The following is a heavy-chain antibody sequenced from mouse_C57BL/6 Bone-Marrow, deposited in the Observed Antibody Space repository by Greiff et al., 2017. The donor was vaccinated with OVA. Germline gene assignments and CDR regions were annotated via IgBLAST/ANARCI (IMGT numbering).Heavy chain of an antibody. Sequence: EVMLVESGGGLVKPGGSLKLSCAASGFTFSSYAMSWVRQTPEKRLEWVATISDGGSYTYYPDNVKGRFTISRDNAKNNLYLQMSHLKSEDTAMYYCARDREYDPAWFAYWGQGTLVTVSA. J-gene: IGHJ3*01. CDR3: ARDREYDPAWFAY. CDR1: GFTFSSYA. V-gene: IGHV5-4*01. CDR2: ISDGGSYT. D-gene: IGHD2-14*01.